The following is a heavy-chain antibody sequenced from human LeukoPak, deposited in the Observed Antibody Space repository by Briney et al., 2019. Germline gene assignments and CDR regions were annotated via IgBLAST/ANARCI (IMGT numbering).Heavy chain of an antibody. V-gene: IGHV3-30*03. CDR2: ISYDGSNK. CDR3: ARNPMGFGLLSDWFDP. J-gene: IGHJ5*02. D-gene: IGHD2-15*01. Sequence: GRSLRLSCAASGFTFSSYGMHWVRQAPGKGLEWVAVISYDGSNKYYADSVKGRFTISRDNSKNTLYLQMNSLRAEDTAVYYCARNPMGFGLLSDWFDPWGQGTLVTVSS. CDR1: GFTFSSYG.